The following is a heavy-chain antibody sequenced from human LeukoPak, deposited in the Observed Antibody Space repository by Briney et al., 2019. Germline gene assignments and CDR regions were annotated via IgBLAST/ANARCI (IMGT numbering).Heavy chain of an antibody. CDR3: ARHSAGIVVAGK. D-gene: IGHD6-19*01. J-gene: IGHJ4*02. CDR1: GYSCTSYW. Sequence: GESLKISCKGSGYSCTSYWISWVRQMPGKGLEWMGRIDPSDSYTNYSPSFQGHVTISAVQSISTVYLQWSSLKASDTAMYYCARHSAGIVVAGKWGQGTLVTVSS. V-gene: IGHV5-10-1*01. CDR2: IDPSDSYT.